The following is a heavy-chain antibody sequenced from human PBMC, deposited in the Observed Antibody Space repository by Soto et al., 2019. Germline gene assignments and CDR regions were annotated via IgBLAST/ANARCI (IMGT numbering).Heavy chain of an antibody. V-gene: IGHV5-51*01. CDR3: ASLRIAVAGTFGFDP. D-gene: IGHD6-19*01. CDR1: GYSFTSYW. J-gene: IGHJ5*02. CDR2: IYPGDSDT. Sequence: GESLKISCKGSGYSFTSYWIGWVRQMPGKGLERMGIIYPGDSDTRYSPSFQGQVTISADKSISTAYLQWSSLKASDTAMYYCASLRIAVAGTFGFDPWGQGTLVTVSS.